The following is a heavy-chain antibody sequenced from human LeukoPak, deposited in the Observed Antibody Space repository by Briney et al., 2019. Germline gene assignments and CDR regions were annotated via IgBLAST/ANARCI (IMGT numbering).Heavy chain of an antibody. CDR2: IRSDVSTK. D-gene: IGHD3-10*01. Sequence: GGSLRLSCAASGFTFTNYGLHWVRQAPGKGLEWVAFIRSDVSTKYFADSVKGRFTISRDNSKNTLYLQMNSLRAEDTAVYYCARGVDYYGVWGQGTLVTVSS. V-gene: IGHV3-30*02. CDR3: ARGVDYYGV. J-gene: IGHJ4*02. CDR1: GFTFTNYG.